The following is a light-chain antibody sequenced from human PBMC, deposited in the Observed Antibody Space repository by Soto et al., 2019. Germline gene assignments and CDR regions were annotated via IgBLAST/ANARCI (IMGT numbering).Light chain of an antibody. CDR1: QSIATAF. CDR3: QQYESTLKT. V-gene: IGKV3-20*01. J-gene: IGKJ1*01. Sequence: GERATLSCRASQSIATAFLAWYQQKPGQAPRLLIYGASSRAAGIPDRFSGSGSGTDFTLTISRLEPEDFAMYYCQQYESTLKTFGQVTKV. CDR2: GAS.